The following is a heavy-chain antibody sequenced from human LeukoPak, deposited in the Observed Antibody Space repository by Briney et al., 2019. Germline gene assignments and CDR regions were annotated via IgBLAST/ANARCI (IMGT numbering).Heavy chain of an antibody. CDR1: GFTFSDYS. J-gene: IGHJ2*01. V-gene: IGHV3-48*04. Sequence: GGSLRLSCAASGFTFSDYSMNWVRQAPGRGLEWISYISNSGSTIYYADSVKGRFTISRDNAENSLYLQMDSLRAEDTAVYYCAKVRVERAVVGDWYFDLWGRGTLVTVSS. D-gene: IGHD6-19*01. CDR2: ISNSGSTI. CDR3: AKVRVERAVVGDWYFDL.